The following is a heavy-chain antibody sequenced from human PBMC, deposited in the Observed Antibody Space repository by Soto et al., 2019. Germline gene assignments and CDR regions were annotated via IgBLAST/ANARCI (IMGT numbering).Heavy chain of an antibody. CDR1: GFTFSTSV. Sequence: QVQLVESGGCVVQPGGSLRLSCAASGFTFSTSVMHWVRQAPGKGLEWMAIISYGGVNKYYADSVKGRFTISRDISESTLYLQMNSLRTEDTAVYYCAREEFEDGRGLFDYWGQGTLVSVSS. CDR2: ISYGGVNK. CDR3: AREEFEDGRGLFDY. V-gene: IGHV3-30-3*01. D-gene: IGHD3-22*01. J-gene: IGHJ4*02.